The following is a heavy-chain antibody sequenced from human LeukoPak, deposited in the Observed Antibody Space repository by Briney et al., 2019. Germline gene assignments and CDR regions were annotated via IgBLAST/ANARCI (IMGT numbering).Heavy chain of an antibody. CDR2: IKQDGSEK. CDR1: GFTLSSYW. Sequence: GGSLRLSCAASGFTLSSYWMSWVRQAPGKGLEWVANIKQDGSEKYYVDSVKGRFTISRDNAKNSLYLQMNSLRAEDTAVYYCARGPRRGAYFDYWGQGTLVTVSS. J-gene: IGHJ4*02. V-gene: IGHV3-7*04. D-gene: IGHD3-16*01. CDR3: ARGPRRGAYFDY.